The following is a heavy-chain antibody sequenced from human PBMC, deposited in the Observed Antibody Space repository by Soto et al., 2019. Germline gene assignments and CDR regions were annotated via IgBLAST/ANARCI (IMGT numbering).Heavy chain of an antibody. V-gene: IGHV4-59*12. Sequence: PSETLSLTCSVSGGSIRSYCWSWIRQPPGKGLEWIGYVHYCGNTNYNPSLKSRVTKSTDTSKNHFSLKLSSVTAADTAVYYCAASCVGCGGFNYYGMDVWGQGTTVIVSS. D-gene: IGHD2-21*01. CDR1: GGSIRSYC. CDR3: AASCVGCGGFNYYGMDV. CDR2: VHYCGNT. J-gene: IGHJ6*02.